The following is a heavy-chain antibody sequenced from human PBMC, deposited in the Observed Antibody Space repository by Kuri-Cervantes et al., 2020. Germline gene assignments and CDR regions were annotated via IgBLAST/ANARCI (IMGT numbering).Heavy chain of an antibody. CDR3: ATGGRVVGTRGRGYYMDV. V-gene: IGHV3-23*01. J-gene: IGHJ6*03. CDR1: GFTFTSYP. D-gene: IGHD3-16*01. CDR2: IIGGGGVT. Sequence: GGSLRLSCVTSGFTFTSYPMTWVRQAPGKGLEWASTIIGGGGVTEYADSVKGRFTISRDNSKNTLYLQMNSLRAEDTAVYYCATGGRVVGTRGRGYYMDVWGKGTTVTVSS.